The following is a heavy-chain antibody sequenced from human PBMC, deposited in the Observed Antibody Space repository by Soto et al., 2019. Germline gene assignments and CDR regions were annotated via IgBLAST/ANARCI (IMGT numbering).Heavy chain of an antibody. V-gene: IGHV4-4*02. D-gene: IGHD5-18*01. CDR3: ASVDTAMVPNY. CDR2: IYHSGST. J-gene: IGHJ4*02. Sequence: SETLSLTCAVSGGSISSSNWWSWVRQPPGKGLEWIGEIYHSGSTNYNPSLKSRVTISVDKSKNQFSLKLSSVTAADTEVYYCASVDTAMVPNYWGQGTLVTVSS. CDR1: GGSISSSNW.